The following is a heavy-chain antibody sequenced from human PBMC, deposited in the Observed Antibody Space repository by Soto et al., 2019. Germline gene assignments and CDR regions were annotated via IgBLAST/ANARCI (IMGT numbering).Heavy chain of an antibody. D-gene: IGHD6-19*01. J-gene: IGHJ4*02. CDR2: INHSGST. Sequence: SETLSLTCTVSGDSISSGDYYWTWIRQPPGKGLEWIGEINHSGSTNYNPSLKSRVAISVDTSKNQFSLNLTSVTAADTAVYYCGPRGAVADPRGYWGQGTLVTVSS. V-gene: IGHV4-39*07. CDR3: GPRGAVADPRGY. CDR1: GDSISSGDYY.